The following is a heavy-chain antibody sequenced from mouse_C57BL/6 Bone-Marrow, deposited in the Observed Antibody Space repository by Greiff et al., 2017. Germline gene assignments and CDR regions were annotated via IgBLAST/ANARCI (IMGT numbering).Heavy chain of an antibody. CDR3: AKNLYYDYDGAY. V-gene: IGHV2-5*01. CDR2: IWRGGST. J-gene: IGHJ3*01. Sequence: VQLQQSGPGLVQPSQSLSITCTVSGFSLTSYGVHWVRQSPGKGLAWLGVIWRGGSTDYNAAFMSRLSITKDNSKSQVFFKMNSLQADDTAIYYCAKNLYYDYDGAYWGQGTLVTVSA. D-gene: IGHD2-4*01. CDR1: GFSLTSYG.